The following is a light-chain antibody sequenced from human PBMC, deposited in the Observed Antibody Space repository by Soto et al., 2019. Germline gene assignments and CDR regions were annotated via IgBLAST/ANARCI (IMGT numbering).Light chain of an antibody. V-gene: IGKV1-6*01. CDR2: GAS. Sequence: IQMTQSPSSLSASVGDRVTFICRASQDIRSELSWFQQKPGRPPKLLIYGASILQSGVPSRFSGSGSGTDFTLTIDSLQSEDFTTYYCLQDNNYPRTFGPGTKVEVK. CDR1: QDIRSE. J-gene: IGKJ3*01. CDR3: LQDNNYPRT.